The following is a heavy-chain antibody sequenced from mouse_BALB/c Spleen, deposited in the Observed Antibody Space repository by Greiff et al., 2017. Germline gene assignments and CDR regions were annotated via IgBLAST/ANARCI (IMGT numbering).Heavy chain of an antibody. CDR3: ASPTMMAAGFAY. CDR1: GFNIKDSY. Sequence: VQLQQSGAELVKPGASVKLSCTASGFNIKDSYMHWVKQRPEQGLEWIGRIDPANGNTKYDPKFQGKATITADTSSNTAYLQLSSLTSEDTAVYYCASPTMMAAGFAYWGQGTLVTVSA. J-gene: IGHJ3*01. D-gene: IGHD2-4*01. CDR2: IDPANGNT. V-gene: IGHV14-3*02.